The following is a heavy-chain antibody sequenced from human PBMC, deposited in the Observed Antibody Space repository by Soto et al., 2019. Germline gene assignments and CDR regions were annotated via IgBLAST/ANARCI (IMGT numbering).Heavy chain of an antibody. V-gene: IGHV1-18*04. CDR3: ARDHCSSTSCNALSEQSGDY. Sequence: ASVKVSCKASGYTFTSYGISWVRQAPGQGLEWMGWTSAYNGNTNYAQKLQGRVTMTTDTSTSTAYMELRSLRSDDTAVYYCARDHCSSTSCNALSEQSGDYWGQGTLVTVSS. CDR2: TSAYNGNT. J-gene: IGHJ4*02. CDR1: GYTFTSYG. D-gene: IGHD2-2*01.